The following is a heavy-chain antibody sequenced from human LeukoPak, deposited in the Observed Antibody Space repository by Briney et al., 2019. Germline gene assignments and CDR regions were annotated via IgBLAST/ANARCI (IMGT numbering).Heavy chain of an antibody. D-gene: IGHD3-22*01. CDR3: ARGRDYYDSSGQGRYYYYYMDV. V-gene: IGHV3-20*04. Sequence: GESLRLSCAASGFTFDDYGMSWVRQAPGKGLEWVSGINWNGGSTGYADSVKGRFTISRDNAKNSLYLQMSSLRAEDTALYYCARGRDYYDSSGQGRYYYYYMDVWGKGTTVTVSS. CDR2: INWNGGST. CDR1: GFTFDDYG. J-gene: IGHJ6*03.